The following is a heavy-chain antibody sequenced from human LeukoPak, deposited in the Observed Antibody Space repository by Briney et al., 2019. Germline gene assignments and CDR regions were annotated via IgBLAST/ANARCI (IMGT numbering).Heavy chain of an antibody. Sequence: SETLSLTCTVSGGSISSGDYYWSWIRQPPGKGLEWIGYIYYSGITYYNPSLKSRVTISVDTSKNQFSLKLGSVTAADTAVYYCARGRIVGATQVYYYYYGMDVWGQGTTVTVSS. V-gene: IGHV4-30-4*01. D-gene: IGHD1-26*01. CDR1: GGSISSGDYY. CDR2: IYYSGIT. CDR3: ARGRIVGATQVYYYYYGMDV. J-gene: IGHJ6*02.